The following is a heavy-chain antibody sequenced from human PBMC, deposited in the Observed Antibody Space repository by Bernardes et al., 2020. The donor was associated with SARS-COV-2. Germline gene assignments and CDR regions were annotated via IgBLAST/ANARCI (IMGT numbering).Heavy chain of an antibody. CDR3: ARIPYRRDNWFDP. CDR1: GSSIRSSDYY. J-gene: IGHJ5*02. Sequence: SETLSLTCSVSGSSIRSSDYYWGWFRPPPGKALEWIWTIYYSGSTYYNPSLMSRVTISADTSKNQFSLSLNSVTAADTAFYYCARIPYRRDNWFDPSGQGTLATVSS. CDR2: IYYSGST. D-gene: IGHD2-15*01. V-gene: IGHV4-39*01.